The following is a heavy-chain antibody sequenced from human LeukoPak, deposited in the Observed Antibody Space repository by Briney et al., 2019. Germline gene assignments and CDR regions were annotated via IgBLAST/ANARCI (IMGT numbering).Heavy chain of an antibody. CDR1: GFTFSSYA. Sequence: GGSLRLSSAASGFTFSSYAMHWVRQAPGKGPEWVAIILYDGRNKYYADSVKGRFTISRDDSKNTLYVQMNSLRAEDTAVYYCARGPRTGTAFYYYGMDVWGQGTTVTVSS. J-gene: IGHJ6*02. CDR2: ILYDGRNK. CDR3: ARGPRTGTAFYYYGMDV. V-gene: IGHV3-30*04. D-gene: IGHD1-7*01.